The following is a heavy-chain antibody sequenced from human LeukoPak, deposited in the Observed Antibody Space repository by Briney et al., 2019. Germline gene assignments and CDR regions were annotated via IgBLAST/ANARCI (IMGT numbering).Heavy chain of an antibody. J-gene: IGHJ5*02. V-gene: IGHV1-2*06. CDR1: GYTFTSYG. CDR2: INPNSGGT. Sequence: GASVKVSCKASGYTFTSYGISWVRQAPGQGPEWMGRINPNSGGTNYAQKFQGRVTMTRDTSISTGYMELSRLRSGDTAVYYCARGGAVLGTKYNWFDPWGQGTLVTVSS. D-gene: IGHD1-1*01. CDR3: ARGGAVLGTKYNWFDP.